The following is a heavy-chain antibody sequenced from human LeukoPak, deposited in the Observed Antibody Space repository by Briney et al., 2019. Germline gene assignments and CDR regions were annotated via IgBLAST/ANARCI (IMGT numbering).Heavy chain of an antibody. J-gene: IGHJ2*01. V-gene: IGHV1-46*01. CDR1: GYTFTSYY. CDR3: ARGRNLKFFDL. D-gene: IGHD1-1*01. CDR2: TNPNGYDR. Sequence: ASVKVSRKASGYTFTSYYMHWVRQGHGHGLEWMGITNPNGYDRSYTQKFQPRVTMTRNTSTTTDYMQLSSLRSEDPAVYYCARGRNLKFFDLWGRGTLVTVSS.